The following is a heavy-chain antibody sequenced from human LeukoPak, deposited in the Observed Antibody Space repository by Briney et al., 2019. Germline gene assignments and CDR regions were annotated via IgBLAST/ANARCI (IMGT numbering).Heavy chain of an antibody. CDR3: AKVKMGGNHYFDY. J-gene: IGHJ4*02. D-gene: IGHD1-14*01. Sequence: GGSLRLSCAGSGFTFSSYAMSWVRQAPGKGLEWVSGISGSGDNTYYADSVKGRFTISRDNSKNTLYLRMNSLRVEDTAVYYCAKVKMGGNHYFDYWGQGTLVTVSS. V-gene: IGHV3-23*01. CDR1: GFTFSSYA. CDR2: ISGSGDNT.